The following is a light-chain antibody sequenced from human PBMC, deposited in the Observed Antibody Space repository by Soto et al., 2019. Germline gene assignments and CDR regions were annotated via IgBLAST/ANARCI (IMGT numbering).Light chain of an antibody. Sequence: QSALTQPASVSGSPGQSIAISCTGTSSDVGGYNYVSWYQQHPGKTPNLMIYDVSNRPSGVSNRFSGYKSGNTASLTISGLQAEDEADYYCSSYTSSSTWVFGGGTKLTVL. CDR3: SSYTSSSTWV. J-gene: IGLJ3*02. CDR2: DVS. V-gene: IGLV2-14*01. CDR1: SSDVGGYNY.